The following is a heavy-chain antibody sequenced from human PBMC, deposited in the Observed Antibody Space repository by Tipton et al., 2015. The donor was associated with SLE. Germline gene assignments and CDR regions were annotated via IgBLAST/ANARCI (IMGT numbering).Heavy chain of an antibody. Sequence: SLRLSCAASGFTFRSYAMSWVRQAPGKGLEWVANINQDGSQKYYVDSVQGRFTISRDNTKNSMYLQMNSLRAEDTAIYYCARDGEAYCSGGSCRYHFDFWGQGTLVTVSS. CDR2: INQDGSQK. V-gene: IGHV3-7*01. D-gene: IGHD2-15*01. CDR3: ARDGEAYCSGGSCRYHFDF. CDR1: GFTFRSYA. J-gene: IGHJ4*02.